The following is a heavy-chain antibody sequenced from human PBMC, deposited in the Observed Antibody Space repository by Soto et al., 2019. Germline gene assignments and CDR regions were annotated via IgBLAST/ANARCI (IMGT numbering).Heavy chain of an antibody. CDR2: ISHDGTDK. Sequence: GQSLRRSCAASGFTFWTFGRHWVRQSPREGLEWVALISHDGTDKYYADSVKGRFTISRDNSKDTLFLHMDNLRPEDTGIYYCAKPTSFVTCFDSWGQGTLVTVSS. J-gene: IGHJ5*01. D-gene: IGHD3-16*02. CDR1: GFTFWTFG. CDR3: AKPTSFVTCFDS. V-gene: IGHV3-30*18.